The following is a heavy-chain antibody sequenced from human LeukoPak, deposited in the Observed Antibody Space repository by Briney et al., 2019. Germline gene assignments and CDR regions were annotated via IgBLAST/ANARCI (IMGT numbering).Heavy chain of an antibody. CDR3: AREWYYYGSGFDY. D-gene: IGHD3-10*01. Sequence: GSVKGQFTISRENAKNCLCLQMSSLRAEDTAVYYCAREWYYYGSGFDYWGQGTLVTVSS. V-gene: IGHV3-13*01. J-gene: IGHJ4*02.